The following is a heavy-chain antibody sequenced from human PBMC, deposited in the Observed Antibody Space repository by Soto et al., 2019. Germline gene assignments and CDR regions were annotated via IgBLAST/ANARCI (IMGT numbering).Heavy chain of an antibody. CDR2: ISGSGGST. CDR1: GFTFSNHA. D-gene: IGHD3-3*01. CDR3: AKDVEYLRGYYYAMDV. V-gene: IGHV3-23*01. J-gene: IGHJ6*02. Sequence: GGSLRLSCAASGFTFSNHAMSWVRQAPGKGLEWVSGISGSGGSTDYADSVKGRFTISRDNSKNTLYPQMNSLRAEDTAVYYCAKDVEYLRGYYYAMDVWGQGTTVTVSS.